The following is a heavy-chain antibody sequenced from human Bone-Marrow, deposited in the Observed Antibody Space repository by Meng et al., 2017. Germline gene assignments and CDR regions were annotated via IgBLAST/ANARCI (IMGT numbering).Heavy chain of an antibody. CDR3: ARHLMVRGVIIAFDI. Sequence: SGPTLVKPTQTLTLTCTFSGFSLSTYAVGVGWIPQAPGKALEWLALIDWDDNKYYSTSLKTRLTIAKDTSKNQVVLTTTNMDPVDTATYYCARHLMVRGVIIAFDIWGQGTMVTVSS. CDR1: GFSLSTYAVG. V-gene: IGHV2-70*01. J-gene: IGHJ3*02. D-gene: IGHD3-10*01. CDR2: IDWDDNK.